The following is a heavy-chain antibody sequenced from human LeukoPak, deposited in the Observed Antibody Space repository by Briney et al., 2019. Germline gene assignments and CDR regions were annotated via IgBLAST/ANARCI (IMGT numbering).Heavy chain of an antibody. V-gene: IGHV4-59*01. CDR1: GGSINSYF. CDR2: IYHSGNT. CDR3: ARTSDPGYFDY. J-gene: IGHJ4*02. Sequence: SETLSLTCTVSGGSINSYFWSWIRQPPGKGLEWIGYIYHSGNTNYNPSLKSRVTISVDTSKNQFSLMLSSVTAADTAVYYCARTSDPGYFDYWGQGTLVTVSS.